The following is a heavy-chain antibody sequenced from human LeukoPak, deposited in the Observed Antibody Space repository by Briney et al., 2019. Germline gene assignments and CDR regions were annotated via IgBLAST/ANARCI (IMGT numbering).Heavy chain of an antibody. CDR1: GGSISSYY. D-gene: IGHD3-22*01. CDR2: IYYSGST. J-gene: IGHJ3*02. Sequence: PSETLSLTCTVSGGSISSYYWSWIWQPPGKGLEWIGYIYYSGSTNYNPSLKSRVTISVDTSKNQFSLKLSSVTAADTAAYYCARESSGYYHDAFDIWGQGTMVTVSS. CDR3: ARESSGYYHDAFDI. V-gene: IGHV4-59*01.